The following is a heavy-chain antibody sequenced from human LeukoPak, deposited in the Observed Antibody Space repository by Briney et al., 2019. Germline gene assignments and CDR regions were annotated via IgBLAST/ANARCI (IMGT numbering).Heavy chain of an antibody. J-gene: IGHJ4*02. Sequence: SETLSLTCTVSGGSISSSSYYWGWIRQPPGTGLEWIGSIYYSGSTYYNPSLKSRVTISVDTSKNQFSLKLSSVTAADTAVYYCARDRHGSGSYWWWGQGTLVTVSS. CDR3: ARDRHGSGSYWW. CDR1: GGSISSSSYY. D-gene: IGHD3-10*01. V-gene: IGHV4-39*07. CDR2: IYYSGST.